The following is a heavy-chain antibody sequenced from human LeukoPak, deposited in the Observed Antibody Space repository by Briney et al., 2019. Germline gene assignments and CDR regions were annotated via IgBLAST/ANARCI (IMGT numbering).Heavy chain of an antibody. CDR1: GYSFTTYW. V-gene: IGHV5-51*01. CDR2: IYPGDSDT. J-gene: IGHJ4*02. CDR3: ARRSTTLPFDY. Sequence: GESLKISCKGSGYSFTTYWIGWVRQLPGKGLEWMGIIYPGDSDTRYSPSFQGQVTISADKSITTAYLQWSSLKASDTAMYYCARRSTTLPFDYWGQGTLVTVSS. D-gene: IGHD5/OR15-5a*01.